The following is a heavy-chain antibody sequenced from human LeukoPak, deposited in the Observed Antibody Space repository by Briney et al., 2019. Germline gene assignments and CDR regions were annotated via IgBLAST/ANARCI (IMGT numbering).Heavy chain of an antibody. V-gene: IGHV3-33*01. CDR2: IWYDGSHN. CDR3: ASLHDIVVIPDATIDY. Sequence: PGRSLRLSCAASGFTFSSYGMHWVRQAPGKGLEWVADIWYDGSHNYYADSVKGRFTIPRDNSKNTLHLQMNGLRADDTAVYYCASLHDIVVIPDATIDYWGQGTLVTVSS. J-gene: IGHJ4*02. D-gene: IGHD2-2*01. CDR1: GFTFSSYG.